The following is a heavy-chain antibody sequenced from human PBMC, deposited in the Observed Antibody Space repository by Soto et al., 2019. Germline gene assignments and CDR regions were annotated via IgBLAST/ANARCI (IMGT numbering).Heavy chain of an antibody. Sequence: GGSLRLSCAASGFTFSNAWINWVRQAPGKGLEWVGRIKSKTDGGTTDFAEPVKGRFAISRDDSNNMVYLQMSSLKIEDTAVYYCTTDSYSTIIIVRFDYWGHGTLVTVSS. V-gene: IGHV3-15*07. J-gene: IGHJ4*01. D-gene: IGHD3-22*01. CDR3: TTDSYSTIIIVRFDY. CDR1: GFTFSNAW. CDR2: IKSKTDGGTT.